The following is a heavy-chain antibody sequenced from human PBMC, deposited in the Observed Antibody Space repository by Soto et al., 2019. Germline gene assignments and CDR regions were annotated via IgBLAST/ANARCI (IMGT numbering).Heavy chain of an antibody. D-gene: IGHD1-26*01. CDR1: GYSFTSYW. CDR2: IYPADSDT. CDR3: ARPYSGGPNDPFDV. J-gene: IGHJ3*01. V-gene: IGHV5-51*01. Sequence: GESLKISCKNSGYSFTSYWIAWVRQMPGKGLEWMGIIYPADSDTKYSPAFQGQVTISADKSSSTVYLQWSSLKASDTAMYYCARPYSGGPNDPFDVWGQGTMVTVSS.